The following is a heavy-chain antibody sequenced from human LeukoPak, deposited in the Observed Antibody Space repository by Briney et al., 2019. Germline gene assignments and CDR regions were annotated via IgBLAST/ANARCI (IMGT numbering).Heavy chain of an antibody. Sequence: SETLSLTCTVSSGSMSNYYWTWIRQPAGKGLEWVGRIHATGSTTYNPSLKSRVSLSLDTSKNQFSLKVTSVTAADTAVYYCARGHNWNDYFDPWGQGTLVTVSS. V-gene: IGHV4-4*07. D-gene: IGHD1-20*01. CDR1: SGSMSNYY. J-gene: IGHJ5*02. CDR2: IHATGST. CDR3: ARGHNWNDYFDP.